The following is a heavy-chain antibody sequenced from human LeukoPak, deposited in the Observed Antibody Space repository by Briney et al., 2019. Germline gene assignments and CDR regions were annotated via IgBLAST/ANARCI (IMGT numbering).Heavy chain of an antibody. CDR2: ITSSGSHM. D-gene: IGHD4-17*01. Sequence: PGGSLRLSCAASGFTFRSYSMNWVRHAPGKRLEWLSSITSSGSHMYYADSVKGRFTISRDNAKSSLYLQMNSLSPEDTAVYYCASFMTTVTIPDSWGQGTLVTVSS. V-gene: IGHV3-21*01. CDR3: ASFMTTVTIPDS. CDR1: GFTFRSYS. J-gene: IGHJ4*02.